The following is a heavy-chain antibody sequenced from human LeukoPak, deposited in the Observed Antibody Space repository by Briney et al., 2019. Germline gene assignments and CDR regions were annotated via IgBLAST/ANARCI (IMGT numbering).Heavy chain of an antibody. J-gene: IGHJ2*01. V-gene: IGHV3-23*01. CDR3: ARELVSLGTGYFDL. CDR2: ITGSSTWT. CDR1: GFTFGTYG. D-gene: IGHD7-27*01. Sequence: GGSLRLSCEASGFTFGTYGMTWVRQAPGKGLEWVSGITGSSTWTYYADSVRVRFTIYRDNSKTTLHLQMNNLTADDTAIYYCARELVSLGTGYFDLWGRGTLVTVSS.